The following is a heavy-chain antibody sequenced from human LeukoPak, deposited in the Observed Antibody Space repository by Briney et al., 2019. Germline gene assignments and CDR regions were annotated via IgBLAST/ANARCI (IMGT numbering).Heavy chain of an antibody. V-gene: IGHV3-23*01. CDR2: ISGSGSST. J-gene: IGHJ4*02. Sequence: QPGGSLRLSCAASGFTFSTYAMTWVRQAPGQGLEWGSSISGSGSSTYYADSVKGRFTISRDNSKNSLYLQMNSLRAEDTALYYCAKVAYNWISYGPFDYWGQGTLVTVSS. CDR3: AKVAYNWISYGPFDY. CDR1: GFTFSTYA. D-gene: IGHD1-20*01.